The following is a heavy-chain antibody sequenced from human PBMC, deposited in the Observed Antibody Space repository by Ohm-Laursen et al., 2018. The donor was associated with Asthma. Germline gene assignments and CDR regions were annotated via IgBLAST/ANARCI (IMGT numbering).Heavy chain of an antibody. CDR2: ISGSNGNT. CDR1: GYSLSAYG. V-gene: IGHV1-18*04. Sequence: ASVKVSCKVSGYSLSAYGISWVRQAPGQGLEWMGWISGSNGNTQFAQKFQGRVTLTTDTSTSTVYTEVRSLRSDDTAVYYCARDRVGLYQLPRPAYWGQGTLVSVSS. D-gene: IGHD2-2*01. CDR3: ARDRVGLYQLPRPAY. J-gene: IGHJ4*02.